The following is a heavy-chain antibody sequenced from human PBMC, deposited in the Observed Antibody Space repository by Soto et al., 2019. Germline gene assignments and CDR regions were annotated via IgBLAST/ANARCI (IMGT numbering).Heavy chain of an antibody. J-gene: IGHJ4*02. Sequence: QMQLVQSGPEVKKPGTSVKVSCKASGFTFTSSAVQWVRQARGQRLEWIGWIVVGSGNTNYAQKFQERVTITRDMSTSTAYMELSSLRSEDTAVYYCAAASTPHYSNYLPLDYWGQGTLVTVSS. CDR3: AAASTPHYSNYLPLDY. D-gene: IGHD4-4*01. CDR1: GFTFTSSA. V-gene: IGHV1-58*01. CDR2: IVVGSGNT.